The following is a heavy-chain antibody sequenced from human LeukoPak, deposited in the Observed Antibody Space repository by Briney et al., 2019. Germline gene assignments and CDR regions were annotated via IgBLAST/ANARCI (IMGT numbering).Heavy chain of an antibody. CDR2: IYYSGST. J-gene: IGHJ4*02. CDR1: GGSISSSSYY. D-gene: IGHD1-1*01. Sequence: SETLSLTCTVSGGSISSSSYYWGWIRQPPGKGLEWIGSIYYSGSTYYNPSLKSRVTISVDTSKNQFSLKLSSVTAADTAVYYCAPHPGTTSYWGQGTLVTVSS. CDR3: APHPGTTSY. V-gene: IGHV4-39*01.